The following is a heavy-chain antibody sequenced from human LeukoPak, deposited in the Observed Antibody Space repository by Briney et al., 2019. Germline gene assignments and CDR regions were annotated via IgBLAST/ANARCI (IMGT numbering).Heavy chain of an antibody. D-gene: IGHD1-1*01. V-gene: IGHV3-9*01. CDR2: ISWNSNII. Sequence: GGSLRLSCAASGFTFDNYAMHWVRQAPGKGLEWVSLISWNSNIIAYADSVKGRFTISRDNAKNSLFLQMNSLRAEDTAVYYCARDVTGTTSAYNWIDPWGQGVLVTVSS. CDR3: ARDVTGTTSAYNWIDP. J-gene: IGHJ5*02. CDR1: GFTFDNYA.